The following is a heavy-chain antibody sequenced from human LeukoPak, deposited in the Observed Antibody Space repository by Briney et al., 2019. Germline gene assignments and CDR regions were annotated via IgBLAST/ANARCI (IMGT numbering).Heavy chain of an antibody. CDR2: IIPIFGTA. CDR1: GYIFSDYY. J-gene: IGHJ4*02. D-gene: IGHD3-9*01. V-gene: IGHV1-69*13. CDR3: ARSRGNDILTGYPAADY. Sequence: SVKVSCKSSGYIFSDYYIHWVRQAPGQGLEWMGGIIPIFGTANYAQKFRGRVTITADESTSTAYMELSSLRSEDTAVYYCARSRGNDILTGYPAADYWGQGTLVTVSS.